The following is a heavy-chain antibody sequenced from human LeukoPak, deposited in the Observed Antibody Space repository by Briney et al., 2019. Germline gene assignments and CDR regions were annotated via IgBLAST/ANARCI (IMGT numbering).Heavy chain of an antibody. D-gene: IGHD2-15*01. J-gene: IGHJ4*02. Sequence: GRSLRLSCAASGFTFDDYAMHWVRQAPGKGLEWVSGISWNSGSIGYADSVKGRFTISRDNAKNSLYLQMNSLRVEDTAVYYCARAGAIGSVDYWGQGTLVPVSS. CDR2: ISWNSGSI. CDR3: ARAGAIGSVDY. V-gene: IGHV3-9*01. CDR1: GFTFDDYA.